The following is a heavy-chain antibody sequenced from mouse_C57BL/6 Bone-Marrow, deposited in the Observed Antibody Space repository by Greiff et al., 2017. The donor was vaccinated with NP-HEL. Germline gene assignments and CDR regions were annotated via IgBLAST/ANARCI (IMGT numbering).Heavy chain of an antibody. CDR2: ISSGGSYT. D-gene: IGHD2-4*01. CDR3: ASPYDYDVAWFAY. CDR1: GFTFSSYG. Sequence: EVMLVESGGDLVKPGGSLKLSCAASGFTFSSYGMSWVRQTPDKRLEWVATISSGGSYTYYPDSVKGRFTISRDNATNTLYLQMSSLKSEDTARYYCASPYDYDVAWFAYWGQGTLVTVSA. V-gene: IGHV5-6*01. J-gene: IGHJ3*01.